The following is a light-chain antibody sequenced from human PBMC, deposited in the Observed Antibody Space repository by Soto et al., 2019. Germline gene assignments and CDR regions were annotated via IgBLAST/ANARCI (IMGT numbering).Light chain of an antibody. CDR3: QQYYSIPYT. CDR2: WAS. J-gene: IGKJ2*01. CDR1: QSILHSSNNKNY. Sequence: DIVMTQSPDSLAVSLGERATINCKSSQSILHSSNNKNYLAWYQQKPGQPPKLLISWASTRESGVPDRFSGGGSGTDFTLTISSLQAEDVAVYYCQQYYSIPYTFGQGTKLEIK. V-gene: IGKV4-1*01.